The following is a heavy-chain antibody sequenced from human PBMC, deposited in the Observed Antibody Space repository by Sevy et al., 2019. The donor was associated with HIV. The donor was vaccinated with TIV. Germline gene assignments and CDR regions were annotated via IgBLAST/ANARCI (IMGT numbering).Heavy chain of an antibody. J-gene: IGHJ1*01. CDR3: ARGYCSSTSCLHFQH. V-gene: IGHV1-3*01. Sequence: ASVKVSCKASGYTFTSYAMHWVRQAPGQRLEWMGWINAGNGNTKYSQKFQGRVTITRDTSASTAYMELSSLRSEDTAVYYCARGYCSSTSCLHFQHWGQGTLVTVSS. CDR2: INAGNGNT. D-gene: IGHD2-2*01. CDR1: GYTFTSYA.